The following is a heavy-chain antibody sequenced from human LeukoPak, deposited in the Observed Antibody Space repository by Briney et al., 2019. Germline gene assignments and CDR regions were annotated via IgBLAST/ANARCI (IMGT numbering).Heavy chain of an antibody. CDR1: GGSISGFY. Sequence: SETLSLTCTVSGGSISGFYWSWIRQPPGKGLEWIGNIYYSGSTNYNPSLKSRVTISVDTSKNQFSLKLSSVTAADTAVYYCARVSRATAGTTYYFDYWGQGTLVTVSS. CDR2: IYYSGST. V-gene: IGHV4-59*12. J-gene: IGHJ4*02. D-gene: IGHD6-19*01. CDR3: ARVSRATAGTTYYFDY.